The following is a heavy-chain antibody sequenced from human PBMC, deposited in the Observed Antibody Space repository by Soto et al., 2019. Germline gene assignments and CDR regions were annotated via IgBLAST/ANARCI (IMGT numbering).Heavy chain of an antibody. CDR2: TVPLFGTT. V-gene: IGHV1-69*01. CDR3: ARPDEGGYSSDHHYYYTLDL. Sequence: QVQLLQSGAEVKKPGSSVKVSCRVSGGNFRRYSVSWVRQAPGQGLEWVGGTVPLFGTTNYAQRFQGRVTITADETTGTVYMELTTLTSDDTAVYYCARPDEGGYSSDHHYYYTLDLWGQGTAVTVTS. D-gene: IGHD3-22*01. J-gene: IGHJ6*02. CDR1: GGNFRRYS.